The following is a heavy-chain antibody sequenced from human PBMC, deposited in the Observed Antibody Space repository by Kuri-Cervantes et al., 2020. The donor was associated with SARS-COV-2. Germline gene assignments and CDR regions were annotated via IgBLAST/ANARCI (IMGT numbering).Heavy chain of an antibody. J-gene: IGHJ4*02. CDR3: ARVWARDYTLDY. D-gene: IGHD3-16*01. CDR1: GFTFSSYG. CDR2: IWYDGSNK. Sequence: GESLKISCAASGFTFSSYGMHWVRQAPGEGLEWVAVIWYDGSNKYYADSVKGRFTISRDNSKNTLYLQMNSLRAEDTAVYYCARVWARDYTLDYWGQGTLVTVSS. V-gene: IGHV3-33*01.